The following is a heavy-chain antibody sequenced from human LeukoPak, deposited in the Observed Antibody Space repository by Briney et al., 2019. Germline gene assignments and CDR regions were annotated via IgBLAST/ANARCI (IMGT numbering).Heavy chain of an antibody. CDR2: ITSGSSST. CDR1: GFTFSSST. D-gene: IGHD4-11*01. J-gene: IGHJ4*02. V-gene: IGHV3-23*01. CDR3: AITGVRDFDS. Sequence: GGSLRLSCAASGFTFSSSTVTWVRQAPGKGLEWVSSITSGSSSTYHADSVKDRFTISRDNSKNTVFLQMNSLRAEDTAIYYCAITGVRDFDSWGQGTLVTVSS.